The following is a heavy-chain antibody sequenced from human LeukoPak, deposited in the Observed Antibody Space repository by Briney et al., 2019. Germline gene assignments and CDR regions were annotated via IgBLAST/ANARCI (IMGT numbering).Heavy chain of an antibody. Sequence: GGSLRLSCAASGFTFSSYAMSWVRQAPGKGLEWVSAISGSGGSTYYADSVKGRFTTSRDNSKNTLHLQMNRLRAEHTAVYYCAKAIYSSSRMAVWRQGTTVTVSS. CDR1: GFTFSSYA. CDR2: ISGSGGST. J-gene: IGHJ6*02. V-gene: IGHV3-23*01. CDR3: AKAIYSSSRMAV. D-gene: IGHD6-13*01.